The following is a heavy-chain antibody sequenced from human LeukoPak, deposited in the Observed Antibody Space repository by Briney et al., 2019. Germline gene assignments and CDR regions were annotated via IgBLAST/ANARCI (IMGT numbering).Heavy chain of an antibody. CDR2: IRQDAGEK. Sequence: GGSLRLSCAASGFTFSTYWMSWVRQAPGKGLEWVANIRQDAGEKYYVDSVKGRFTISRDNAKNTLYLQMNSLSAEDTAVYYCVRSMSGRNDFWGQGTLVTVSS. D-gene: IGHD1-26*01. CDR1: GFTFSTYW. V-gene: IGHV3-7*02. CDR3: VRSMSGRNDF. J-gene: IGHJ4*02.